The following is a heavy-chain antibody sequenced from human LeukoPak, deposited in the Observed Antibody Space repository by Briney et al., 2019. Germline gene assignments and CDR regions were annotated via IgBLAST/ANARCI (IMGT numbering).Heavy chain of an antibody. CDR1: GGSFSGYY. Sequence: SETLSLTCAVYGGSFSGYYWSWIRQPPGKGLEWIGEINHSGSTNYNPSLKSRVTISVDTSKNQFSLKLSSVTAADTAVYYCAREGEHWGQGTLVTVSS. J-gene: IGHJ1*01. CDR2: INHSGST. CDR3: AREGEH. V-gene: IGHV4-34*01.